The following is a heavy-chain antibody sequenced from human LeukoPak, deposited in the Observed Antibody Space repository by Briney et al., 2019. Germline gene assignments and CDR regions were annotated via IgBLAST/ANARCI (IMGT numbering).Heavy chain of an antibody. CDR1: QFTFHTYA. D-gene: IGHD1-14*01. CDR2: INSSGETT. Sequence: GGSLRLSCVASQFTFHTYAMSWVRQRPGKGPEWVSMINSSGETTDYAESVKGRFIISRDNTKNTLYLQLESPRVDDTAIYYCAKDPRAMGRYFFDDWGQGSLVIVSS. J-gene: IGHJ4*01. CDR3: AKDPRAMGRYFFDD. V-gene: IGHV3-23*01.